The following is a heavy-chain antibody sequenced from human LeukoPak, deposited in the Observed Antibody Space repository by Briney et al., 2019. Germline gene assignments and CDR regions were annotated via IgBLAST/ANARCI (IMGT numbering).Heavy chain of an antibody. D-gene: IGHD3-22*01. CDR1: GFTFRSYE. CDR3: ARDVDESYYYDSSGNPSWAVDI. CDR2: ISNSGDTN. J-gene: IGHJ3*02. Sequence: GGSLRLSCAASGFTFRSYEIHWVRQAPGKGLEWISYISNSGDTNYYADSVKGRFTISSDNAKISVYLHMNSLRAEDTAVYYCARDVDESYYYDSSGNPSWAVDIWGQGTTVTVSS. V-gene: IGHV3-48*03.